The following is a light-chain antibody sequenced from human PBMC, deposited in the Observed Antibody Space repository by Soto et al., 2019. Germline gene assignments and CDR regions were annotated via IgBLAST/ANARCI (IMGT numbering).Light chain of an antibody. Sequence: QSALTQPASVSGSPGQSITISCTGTSSDVGAYNYVSWYQQHPDKAPKLMIYEVIRRPSGISNRFSGSKSGNTASLTISTLQAEDEAEYYCSSYTTSSTVVFGGGTKLTVL. CDR2: EVI. J-gene: IGLJ3*02. V-gene: IGLV2-14*01. CDR3: SSYTTSSTVV. CDR1: SSDVGAYNY.